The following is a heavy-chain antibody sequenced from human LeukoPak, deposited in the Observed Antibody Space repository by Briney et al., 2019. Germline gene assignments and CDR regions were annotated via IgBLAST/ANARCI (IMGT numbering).Heavy chain of an antibody. D-gene: IGHD5-12*01. CDR3: VTARGRTYDGNDY. Sequence: ASVKVSCQVSGYTLTELSMHWVRQAPGKGLEWMGSLDHEDGETIYAQKFQGRVTMTEDTSTDTAYMELSSLRSEDTAVYYCVTARGRTYDGNDYWGQGTLVTVSS. J-gene: IGHJ4*02. CDR1: GYTLTELS. V-gene: IGHV1-24*01. CDR2: LDHEDGET.